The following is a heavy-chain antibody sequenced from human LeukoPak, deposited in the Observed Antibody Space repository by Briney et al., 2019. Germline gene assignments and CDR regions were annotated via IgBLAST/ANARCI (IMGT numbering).Heavy chain of an antibody. D-gene: IGHD3-10*01. CDR1: GFPFSTYA. CDR2: TSSSDAGT. CDR3: AGGPRSQDAFDI. J-gene: IGHJ3*02. Sequence: PGGSLILSCAASGFPFSTYAMSWVRPPPGKGLEWVAATSSSDAGTYHADSVKGRFTISRDNAKSSLYLQMNRLRAEDTAVYYCAGGPRSQDAFDIWGQGTMVTVSS. V-gene: IGHV3-21*01.